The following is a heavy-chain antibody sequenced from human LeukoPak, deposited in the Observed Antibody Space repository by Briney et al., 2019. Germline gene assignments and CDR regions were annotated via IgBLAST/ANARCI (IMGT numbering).Heavy chain of an antibody. CDR3: ARANCGGDCYFDY. CDR1: GYTFTGYY. V-gene: IGHV1-2*02. J-gene: IGHJ4*02. D-gene: IGHD2-21*01. Sequence: ASVKVSCKASGYTFTGYYMHWVRQAPGQGLAWMGWINTKSGGTNYVQKFHGRVTLPRDTSISTASIEMSRLRSDDTAVYYCARANCGGDCYFDYWGQGTLVTVSS. CDR2: INTKSGGT.